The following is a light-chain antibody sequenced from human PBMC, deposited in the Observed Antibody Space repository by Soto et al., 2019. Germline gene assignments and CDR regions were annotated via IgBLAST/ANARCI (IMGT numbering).Light chain of an antibody. CDR2: INYDGTH. Sequence: QSVLTQSPSASASLGASVKLTCTLDSGYSTYAIAWHQQQSEKGPRFLMKINYDGTHSKGDGFFDRFSGSSSGAERHLTISSLQSEDEADYYCQSLGTGIQVFGGGTKVTVL. CDR1: SGYSTYA. V-gene: IGLV4-69*01. J-gene: IGLJ3*02. CDR3: QSLGTGIQV.